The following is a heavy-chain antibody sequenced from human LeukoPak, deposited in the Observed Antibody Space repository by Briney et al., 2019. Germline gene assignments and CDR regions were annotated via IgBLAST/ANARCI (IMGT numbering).Heavy chain of an antibody. V-gene: IGHV3-7*01. CDR1: GFIFTSNR. CDR3: TRGLGEHGGVCDR. Sequence: PGGSLRLSCAASGFIFTSNRMNWVRQAPGKGLEWVANIKHDGSEQIYVDSVKGRFTISRDNAKDSVYLQMNSLRAEDTAVYYCTRGLGEHGGVCDRWGQGTLVIVS. CDR2: IKHDGSEQ. D-gene: IGHD3-16*01. J-gene: IGHJ5*02.